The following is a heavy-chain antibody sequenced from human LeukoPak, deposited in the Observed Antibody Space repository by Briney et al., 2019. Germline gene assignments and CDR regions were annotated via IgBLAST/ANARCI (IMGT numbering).Heavy chain of an antibody. CDR2: IYTSGST. V-gene: IGHV4-4*07. J-gene: IGHJ5*02. CDR3: ARLMNYYGSGSYKTWFDP. D-gene: IGHD3-10*01. CDR1: GGSISSYY. Sequence: PSETLSLTCTVSGGSISSYYWSWIRQPAGKGLEWIGRIYTSGSTNYNPSLKSRVTMSVDTSKNQSSLKLSSVTAADTAVYYCARLMNYYGSGSYKTWFDPWGQGTLVTVSS.